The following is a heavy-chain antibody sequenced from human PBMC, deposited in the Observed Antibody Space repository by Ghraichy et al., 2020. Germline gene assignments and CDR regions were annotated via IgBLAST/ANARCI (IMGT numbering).Heavy chain of an antibody. Sequence: GGSLRLSCAASGFTFSSYSMNWVRQAPGKGLEWVSSISSSSSYIYYAYSVKGRFTISRDNAKNSLYLQMNILRAEDTAVYYCARVARNSLRGYSYGLGDYWGQGTLVTVSS. CDR1: GFTFSSYS. V-gene: IGHV3-21*01. CDR3: ARVARNSLRGYSYGLGDY. CDR2: ISSSSSYI. J-gene: IGHJ4*02. D-gene: IGHD5-18*01.